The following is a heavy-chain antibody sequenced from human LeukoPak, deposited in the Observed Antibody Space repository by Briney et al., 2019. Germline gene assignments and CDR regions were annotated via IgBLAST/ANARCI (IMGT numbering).Heavy chain of an antibody. CDR3: ARRSYYDSSGYYREGAFDI. J-gene: IGHJ3*02. Sequence: GGSLRLSCAASGFTVSSNYMSWVPQAPGKGLEWVSLIYSGGSTYYADSVKGRFTISRDNSKNTLYLQMNSLRAEDTAVYYCARRSYYDSSGYYREGAFDIWGQGTMVTVS. V-gene: IGHV3-53*01. CDR2: IYSGGST. CDR1: GFTVSSNY. D-gene: IGHD3-22*01.